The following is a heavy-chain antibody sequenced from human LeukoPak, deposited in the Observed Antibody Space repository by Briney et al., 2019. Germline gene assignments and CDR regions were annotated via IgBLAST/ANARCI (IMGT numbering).Heavy chain of an antibody. J-gene: IGHJ4*02. CDR1: RSTLDDYP. D-gene: IGHD4-17*01. Sequence: PGGSLRQSCSASRSTLDDYPMHSVPQAPGKGVGWVQGVSWNSGSIGYADSVKGRFTISRDNAKNSLYLQMNSLRAEDTALYYCTKDIDGDYRFGVDFWGQGTLVTVSS. CDR2: VSWNSGSI. V-gene: IGHV3-9*01. CDR3: TKDIDGDYRFGVDF.